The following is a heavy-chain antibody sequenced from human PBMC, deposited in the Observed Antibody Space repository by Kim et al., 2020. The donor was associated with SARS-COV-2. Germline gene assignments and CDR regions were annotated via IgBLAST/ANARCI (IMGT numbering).Heavy chain of an antibody. V-gene: IGHV4-4*02. J-gene: IGHJ5*02. Sequence: SDTLSLTCVVSGASISSSSCWSWVRQPPGKGLEWIGEVDHSGTTSYNVSLKSRVTISVDKSKNQFSLRLNSVSAADTAVYYCARGVSSAWTLRAWFDPWGEGTLATVAP. CDR2: VDHSGTT. CDR1: GASISSSSC. D-gene: IGHD3-22*01. CDR3: ARGVSSAWTLRAWFDP.